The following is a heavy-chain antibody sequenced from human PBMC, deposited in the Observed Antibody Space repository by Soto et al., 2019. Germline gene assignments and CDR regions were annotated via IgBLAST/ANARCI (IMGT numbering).Heavy chain of an antibody. CDR3: AHEGFGSDNWFDA. CDR2: IYWNDEK. V-gene: IGHV2-5*01. J-gene: IGHJ5*02. Sequence: QITLKESGPPLVTPTQTLTLTCTFSGFSLTTTGLGVAWIRQPPGKALEWLALIYWNDEKRYRPSLRSRLTITKDTSKIQVVLTMTDMDPVDTATYYCAHEGFGSDNWFDAWGQGTLVIVSS. D-gene: IGHD3-10*01. CDR1: GFSLTTTGLG.